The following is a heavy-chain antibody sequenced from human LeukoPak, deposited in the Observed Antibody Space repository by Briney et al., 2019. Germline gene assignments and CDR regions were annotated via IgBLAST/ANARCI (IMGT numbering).Heavy chain of an antibody. CDR2: IYYSGST. D-gene: IGHD1-26*01. CDR3: ARRVVGATGGGIDY. CDR1: GGSISSSSYY. V-gene: IGHV4-39*01. Sequence: SETLSLMCTVWGGSISSSSYYWGWIRQPPGKGLEWIGSIYYSGSTYYNPSLKSRVTISVDTSKNQFSLKLSSVTAADTAVYYCARRVVGATGGGIDYWGQGTLVTASS. J-gene: IGHJ4*02.